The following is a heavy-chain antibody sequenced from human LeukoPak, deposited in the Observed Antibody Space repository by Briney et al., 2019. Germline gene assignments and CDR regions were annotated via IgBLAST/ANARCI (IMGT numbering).Heavy chain of an antibody. CDR3: AAWFGELLYHY. CDR1: GFTFSSYS. D-gene: IGHD3-10*01. J-gene: IGHJ4*02. CDR2: ISSSSSYI. Sequence: PGGSLRLSCAASGFTFSSYSMNWVRQAPGEGLEWVSSISSSSSYIYYADSVKGRFTISRDNAKNSLYLQMNSLRAEDTAVYYCAAWFGELLYHYWGQGTLVTVSS. V-gene: IGHV3-21*01.